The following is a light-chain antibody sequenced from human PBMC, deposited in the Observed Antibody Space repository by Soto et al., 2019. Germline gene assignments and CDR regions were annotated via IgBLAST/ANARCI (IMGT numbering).Light chain of an antibody. J-gene: IGLJ1*01. CDR1: SSNIGAEYD. CDR3: QSYDSSMTPFL. CDR2: GDN. Sequence: QSVLTQPPSVSGAPGQRVAISCTGSSSNIGAEYDVHWYQQLPGTAPKRLIYGDNNRPSGVPDRFSGSKSGTSASLAITGLLLEDEADYYCQSYDSSMTPFLFGTRS. V-gene: IGLV1-40*01.